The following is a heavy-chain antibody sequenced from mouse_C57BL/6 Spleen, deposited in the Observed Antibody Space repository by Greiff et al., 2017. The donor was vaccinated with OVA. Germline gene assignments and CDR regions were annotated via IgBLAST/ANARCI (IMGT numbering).Heavy chain of an antibody. Sequence: EVKVVESGGGLVKPGGSLKLSCAASGFTFSDYGMHWVRQAPEKGLEWVAYISSGSSTIYYADTVKGRFTISRDNAKNTLFLQMTSLRSEDTAMYYFARARIFYGSSPYSFDYWGQGTTLTVSS. CDR1: GFTFSDYG. D-gene: IGHD1-1*01. V-gene: IGHV5-17*01. J-gene: IGHJ2*01. CDR2: ISSGSSTI. CDR3: ARARIFYGSSPYSFDY.